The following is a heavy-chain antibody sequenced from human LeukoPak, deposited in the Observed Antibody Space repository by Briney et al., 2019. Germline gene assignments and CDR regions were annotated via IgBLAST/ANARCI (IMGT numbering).Heavy chain of an antibody. V-gene: IGHV4-59*01. CDR1: GGSISSYY. CDR3: ARAKRATIGLPGFDY. Sequence: SETLPLTCTVSGGSISSYYWSWIRQPPGKGLEWIGYIYYSGSTNYNPSLKSRVTISVDTSKNQFSLKLSSVTAADTAVYYCARAKRATIGLPGFDYWGQGTLVTVSS. CDR2: IYYSGST. J-gene: IGHJ4*02. D-gene: IGHD5-24*01.